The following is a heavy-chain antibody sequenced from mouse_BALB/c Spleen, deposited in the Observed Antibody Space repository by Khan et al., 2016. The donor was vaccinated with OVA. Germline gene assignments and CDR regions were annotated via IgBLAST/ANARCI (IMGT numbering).Heavy chain of an antibody. Sequence: QVQLKESGPGLVVPSQSLSITCTVSGFSLTGYGVNWVRQPPGKGLEWLGMIWGDGTTDYNSALNSRLSISKDNSKSQVFLKMNILQTDDTARYYCARAYYGNYREAMDYWGQGTSVTVSS. J-gene: IGHJ4*01. D-gene: IGHD2-10*01. CDR1: GFSLTGYG. CDR2: IWGDGTT. V-gene: IGHV2-6-7*01. CDR3: ARAYYGNYREAMDY.